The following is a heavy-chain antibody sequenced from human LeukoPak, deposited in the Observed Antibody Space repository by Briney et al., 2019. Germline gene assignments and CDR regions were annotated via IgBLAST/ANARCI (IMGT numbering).Heavy chain of an antibody. Sequence: SETLSLTCTVSGGSISSRSYYWGWIRQPPGKGLEWIGSIYYSGSTYYNSSLKSRVTISVDTSKNQFSLKLTSVTATDTAIYYCARQVNYSSGWHIDYWGQGTLVTVSS. CDR1: GGSISSRSYY. D-gene: IGHD6-19*01. J-gene: IGHJ4*02. CDR3: ARQVNYSSGWHIDY. CDR2: IYYSGST. V-gene: IGHV4-39*01.